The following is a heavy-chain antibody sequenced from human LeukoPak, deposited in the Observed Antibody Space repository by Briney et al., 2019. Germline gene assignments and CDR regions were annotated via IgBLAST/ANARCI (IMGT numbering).Heavy chain of an antibody. D-gene: IGHD2-15*01. CDR3: ARVVARPLKGGWFDP. V-gene: IGHV4-39*01. Sequence: PSETLSLTCTVSGGSISSSSYYWGWIRQPPGKGLEWIGSIYYSGSTYYNPSLKSRVTISVDTSKNQFSLKLSSVTAADTAVYYCARVVARPLKGGWFDPWGQGTLVTVSS. CDR1: GGSISSSSYY. CDR2: IYYSGST. J-gene: IGHJ5*02.